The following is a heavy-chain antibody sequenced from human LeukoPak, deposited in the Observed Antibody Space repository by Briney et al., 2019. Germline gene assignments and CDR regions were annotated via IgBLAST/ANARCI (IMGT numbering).Heavy chain of an antibody. Sequence: PSQTLSLTCAVSGGSISSGGYSWSCIRQPPGKGLEWIGYIYHSGSTYYNPSLKSRATISVDRSKNQFSLKLSSVTAADTAVYYCARGAVPAAIVWFDPWGQGTLVTVSS. CDR1: GGSISSGGYS. D-gene: IGHD2-2*01. J-gene: IGHJ5*02. CDR3: ARGAVPAAIVWFDP. V-gene: IGHV4-30-2*01. CDR2: IYHSGST.